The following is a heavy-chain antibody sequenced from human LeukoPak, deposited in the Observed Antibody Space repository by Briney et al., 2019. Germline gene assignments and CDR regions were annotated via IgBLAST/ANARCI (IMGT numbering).Heavy chain of an antibody. CDR1: GYSFTYYW. CDR2: IYPADSDT. D-gene: IGHD5-24*01. V-gene: IGHV5-51*01. Sequence: GEFLKISCKGSGYSFTYYWIAWVRQMPGKGLEWMGIIYPADSDTRYSPSFQGQVTISADKSTSTAYLQWSSLKASDTAMYYCARQDGRALYYFDYWGQGTLVTVSS. J-gene: IGHJ4*02. CDR3: ARQDGRALYYFDY.